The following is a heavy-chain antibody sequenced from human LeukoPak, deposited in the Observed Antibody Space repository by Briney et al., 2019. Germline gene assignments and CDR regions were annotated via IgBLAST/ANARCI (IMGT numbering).Heavy chain of an antibody. CDR2: ISSSGSTI. Sequence: GGSLRLSCAASGFTFSSYEMNWVRQAPGKGLEWVSYISSSGSTIYYADSMKGRFTISRDNAKNSLYLQMNSLRAEDTAVYYCARGGGELQCFDYWGQGTLVTVSS. J-gene: IGHJ4*02. D-gene: IGHD1-7*01. CDR1: GFTFSSYE. V-gene: IGHV3-48*03. CDR3: ARGGGELQCFDY.